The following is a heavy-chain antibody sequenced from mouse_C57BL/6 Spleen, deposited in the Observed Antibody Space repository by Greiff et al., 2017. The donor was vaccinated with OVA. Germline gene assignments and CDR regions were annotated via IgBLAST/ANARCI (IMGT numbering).Heavy chain of an antibody. V-gene: IGHV1-82*01. CDR1: GYAFSSSW. D-gene: IGHD1-1*01. Sequence: QVQLQQSGPELVKPGASVKISCKASGYAFSSSWMNWVKQRPGKGLEWIGRIYPGDGDTNYNGKFKGKATLTADKSSSTAYMQLSSLTSEDSAVYFCASLHLRSYAMDYWGQGTSVTVSS. J-gene: IGHJ4*01. CDR3: ASLHLRSYAMDY. CDR2: IYPGDGDT.